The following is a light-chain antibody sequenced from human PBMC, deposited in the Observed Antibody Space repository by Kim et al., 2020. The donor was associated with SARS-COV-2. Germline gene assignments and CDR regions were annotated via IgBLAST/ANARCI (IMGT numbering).Light chain of an antibody. Sequence: LSPEERATLSCRASQSVSTYLAWYQQKPGQPPRLLIYDAANRATGIPARFSGSGSGTDFTLTISSLEPEDFAVYYCQQRSSWLTFGGGTKVDIK. CDR2: DAA. CDR3: QQRSSWLT. CDR1: QSVSTY. J-gene: IGKJ4*01. V-gene: IGKV3-11*01.